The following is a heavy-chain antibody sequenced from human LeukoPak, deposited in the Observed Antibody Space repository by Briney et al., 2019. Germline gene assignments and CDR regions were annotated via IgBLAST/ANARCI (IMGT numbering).Heavy chain of an antibody. J-gene: IGHJ5*02. V-gene: IGHV4-61*08. CDR2: IYYSGST. Sequence: SETLSLTCAVSGGSISSGGYSWSWIRQPPGKGLEWIGYIYYSGSTNYNPPLKSRVTISVDTSKNQFSLKLSSVTAADTAVYYCARQRVHWFDPWGQGTLVTVSS. CDR3: ARQRVHWFDP. CDR1: GGSISSGGYS.